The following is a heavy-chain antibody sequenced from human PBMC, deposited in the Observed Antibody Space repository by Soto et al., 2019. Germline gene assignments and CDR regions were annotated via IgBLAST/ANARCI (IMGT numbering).Heavy chain of an antibody. Sequence: GGSLRLSCAASGFTFSSFAMSWVRQAPEKGLEWVTGISGSGRSTFYADSVKGRFTISRDNSNNTVFLQMNSLRAEDTAVYFCTKGSHYDILTAYHAFDFWGPGTLVTVSS. CDR1: GFTFSSFA. CDR2: ISGSGRST. D-gene: IGHD3-9*01. V-gene: IGHV3-23*01. J-gene: IGHJ4*02. CDR3: TKGSHYDILTAYHAFDF.